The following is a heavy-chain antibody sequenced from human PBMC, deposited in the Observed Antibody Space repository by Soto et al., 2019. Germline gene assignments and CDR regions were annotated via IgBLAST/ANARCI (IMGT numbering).Heavy chain of an antibody. Sequence: QVQLVQSGADVKKPGTSVKVSCKAAGYSFTNYCMYWVRQAPGQGLEWMGMINPRTGSTRYAPKFQDRVTLTSDTSTTTVYRALSTLIADDTAVYYCARDGGLLTASWHYDLWGPGTLVTVSS. D-gene: IGHD2-15*01. CDR1: GYSFTNYC. J-gene: IGHJ2*01. CDR3: ARDGGLLTASWHYDL. CDR2: INPRTGST. V-gene: IGHV1-46*01.